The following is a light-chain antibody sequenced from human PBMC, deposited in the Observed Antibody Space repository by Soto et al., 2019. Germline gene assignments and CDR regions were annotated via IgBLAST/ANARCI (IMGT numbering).Light chain of an antibody. Sequence: LTQPASVSGSPGQSITISCSGTSSDVGAYNYVSWYQQHPGKAPKLMIYDVSNRPSGVSNRFSGSKSGNAASLIISGLQAEDEADYYCSSHTTSSTQVFGTGTKVTVL. V-gene: IGLV2-14*03. CDR2: DVS. CDR3: SSHTTSSTQV. J-gene: IGLJ1*01. CDR1: SSDVGAYNY.